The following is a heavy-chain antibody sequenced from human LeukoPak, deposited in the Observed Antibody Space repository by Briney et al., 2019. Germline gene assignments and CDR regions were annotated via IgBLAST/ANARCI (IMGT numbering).Heavy chain of an antibody. J-gene: IGHJ4*02. CDR2: IYYSRST. Sequence: SETLSLTCTVSGGSISSYYRSWIRHPPRKRLEWIGYIYYSRSTNYTTSLKSRVTISVDTSKNQFSVKLSSVTAADTAVYYCARHYRGVITYLDYWGQGTLVTVSS. D-gene: IGHD3-10*01. V-gene: IGHV4-59*08. CDR1: GGSISSYY. CDR3: ARHYRGVITYLDY.